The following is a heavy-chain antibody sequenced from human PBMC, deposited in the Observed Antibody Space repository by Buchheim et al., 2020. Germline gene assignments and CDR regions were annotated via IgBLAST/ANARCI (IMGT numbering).Heavy chain of an antibody. D-gene: IGHD6-13*01. CDR3: ARCQDSSSWYEYYYYYYGMDV. J-gene: IGHJ6*02. V-gene: IGHV3-21*01. CDR2: ISSSSSYI. Sequence: EVQLVESGGGLVKPGGSLRLSCAASGFTFSSYSMNWVRQAPGKGLEWVSSISSSSSYIYYADSVKGRFTISRDNAKNSLYLQMNSLRAEDTAVYYCARCQDSSSWYEYYYYYYGMDVWGLGTT. CDR1: GFTFSSYS.